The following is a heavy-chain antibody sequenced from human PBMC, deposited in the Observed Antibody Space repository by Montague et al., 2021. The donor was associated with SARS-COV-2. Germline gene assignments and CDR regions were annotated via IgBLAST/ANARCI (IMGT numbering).Heavy chain of an antibody. J-gene: IGHJ4*02. CDR2: VTTSGTT. Sequence: SETLSLTCAVSGGSITGFSWSWVRQPAGKGLEWIGRVTTSGTTNYSPXHRSRVTMSVDTSKNQFSLNLNSVTAADTAIYYCARTPTRPLSLDSWGQGTLVTVSS. CDR1: GGSITGFS. CDR3: ARTPTRPLSLDS. V-gene: IGHV4-4*07. D-gene: IGHD6-6*01.